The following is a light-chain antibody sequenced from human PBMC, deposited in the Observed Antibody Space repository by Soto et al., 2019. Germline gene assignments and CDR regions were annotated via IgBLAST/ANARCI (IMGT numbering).Light chain of an antibody. CDR1: QGISSY. CDR3: QQINS. V-gene: IGKV1-9*01. Sequence: DIQMTQSPSTLSGSVGDRVTITCRASQGISSYLAWYQQKPGKAPKLLIYTASTLQSGVPSRFSGSGSGTEFTLTISSLQPEDVATYYCQQINSFGQGTRLEIK. CDR2: TAS. J-gene: IGKJ5*01.